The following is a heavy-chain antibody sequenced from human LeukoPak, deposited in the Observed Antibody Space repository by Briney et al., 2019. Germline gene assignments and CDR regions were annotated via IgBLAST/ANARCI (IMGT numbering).Heavy chain of an antibody. CDR3: ASEGPGYSSSSRWFDP. D-gene: IGHD6-6*01. CDR1: GYTFTSYD. V-gene: IGHV1-8*01. Sequence: ASVKVSCKASGYTFTSYDINWVRQATVQGLEWMGWMNPNSGNTGYAQKFQGRVTMTRNTSISTAYMELSSLRSEDTAVYYCASEGPGYSSSSRWFDPWGQGTLVTVSS. J-gene: IGHJ5*02. CDR2: MNPNSGNT.